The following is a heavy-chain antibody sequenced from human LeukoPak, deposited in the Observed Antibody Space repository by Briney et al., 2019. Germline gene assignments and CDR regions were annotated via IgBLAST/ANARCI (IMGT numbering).Heavy chain of an antibody. D-gene: IGHD6-13*01. V-gene: IGHV4-39*01. CDR2: IYYSGST. CDR1: GGSISSSSYC. CDR3: ARGWTAAASYYYYYMDV. J-gene: IGHJ6*03. Sequence: SETLSLTCTVSGGSISSSSYCWGWIRQPPGKGLEWIGSIYYSGSTYYNPSLKSRVTISVDTSKNQFSLKLSSVTAADTAVYYCARGWTAAASYYYYYMDVWGKGTTVTVSS.